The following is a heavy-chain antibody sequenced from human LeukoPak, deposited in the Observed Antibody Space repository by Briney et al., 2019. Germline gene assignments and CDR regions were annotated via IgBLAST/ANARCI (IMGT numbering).Heavy chain of an antibody. CDR2: IYSGGST. V-gene: IGHV3-53*04. J-gene: IGHJ4*02. CDR3: ARDHGDYFDY. CDR1: GFTVSSNY. Sequence: PGGSLRLSCAASGFTVSSNYMSWVRQAPGKGLEWVSVIYSGGSTYYADSVKGRFTISRHNSKNTLYLQMNSLKAEDTAVYYCARDHGDYFDYWGQGTLVTVSS. D-gene: IGHD3-10*01.